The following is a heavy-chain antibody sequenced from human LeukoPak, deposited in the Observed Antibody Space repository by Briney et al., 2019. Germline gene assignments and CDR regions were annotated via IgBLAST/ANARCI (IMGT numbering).Heavy chain of an antibody. CDR2: ISSSGSTI. D-gene: IGHD3-3*01. CDR3: ARDRPLDFWSGYCID. V-gene: IGHV3-48*03. Sequence: GGSLRLSCAAPGFTFSSYEMNWVRQAPGKGLEWVSYISSSGSTIYYADSVKGRFTISRDNAKNSLYLQMNSLRAEDTAVYYCARDRPLDFWSGYCIDWGQGTLVTVSS. J-gene: IGHJ4*02. CDR1: GFTFSSYE.